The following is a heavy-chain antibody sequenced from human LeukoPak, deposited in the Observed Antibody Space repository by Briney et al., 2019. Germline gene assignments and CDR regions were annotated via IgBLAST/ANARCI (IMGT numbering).Heavy chain of an antibody. CDR1: GFTFSTSW. J-gene: IGHJ4*02. CDR3: ARDQAGALDY. D-gene: IGHD4-17*01. V-gene: IGHV3-7*01. Sequence: PGGSLGLSCAASGFTFSTSWMAWVRQAPGKGLEWVANIKHDGSETNYVDSVKGRFTISRDNAKNSLYLQMNSLRAEDTAVYSCARDQAGALDYWGQGILVTVSS. CDR2: IKHDGSET.